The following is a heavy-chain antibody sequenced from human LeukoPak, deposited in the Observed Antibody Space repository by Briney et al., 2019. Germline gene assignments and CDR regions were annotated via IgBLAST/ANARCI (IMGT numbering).Heavy chain of an antibody. Sequence: ASVKVSCKASGYTFTSYYMHWVRQAPGQGLEWMGIINPSGCSTSYAQKFQGRVTMTRDTSTSTVYMELSSLRSEDTAVYYCARVRGSSWPTYYFDYWGQGTLVTVSS. D-gene: IGHD6-13*01. CDR3: ARVRGSSWPTYYFDY. CDR2: INPSGCST. V-gene: IGHV1-46*01. CDR1: GYTFTSYY. J-gene: IGHJ4*02.